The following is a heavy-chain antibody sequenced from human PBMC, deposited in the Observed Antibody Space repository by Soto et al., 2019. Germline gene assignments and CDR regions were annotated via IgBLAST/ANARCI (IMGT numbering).Heavy chain of an antibody. Sequence: SVKVSCKASGGTFSSYAISWVRQAPGQGLEWMGGIIPIFGTANYAQKFQGRVTITADKSTSTAYMELSSLRPEDTAVYYCARGVGATSYYYYYGMDVWGQGTTVTVSS. J-gene: IGHJ6*02. CDR1: GGTFSSYA. D-gene: IGHD1-26*01. V-gene: IGHV1-69*06. CDR2: IIPIFGTA. CDR3: ARGVGATSYYYYYGMDV.